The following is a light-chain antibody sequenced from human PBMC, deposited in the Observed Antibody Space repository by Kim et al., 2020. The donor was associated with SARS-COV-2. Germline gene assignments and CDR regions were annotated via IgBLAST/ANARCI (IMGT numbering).Light chain of an antibody. J-gene: IGLJ1*01. CDR3: QAWDSSTEV. CDR2: QDR. V-gene: IGLV3-1*01. CDR1: KLGDKY. Sequence: SYELTQPPSVSVSPGQTASISSSGDKLGDKYACWYQQKPGQSPVLVIYQDRKRPSGIPERFSGSNSGNTATLTISGTQAMDEADYYCQAWDSSTEVFGTG.